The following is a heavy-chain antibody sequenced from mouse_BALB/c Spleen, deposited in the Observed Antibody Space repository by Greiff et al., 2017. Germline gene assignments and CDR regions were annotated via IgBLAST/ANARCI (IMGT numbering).Heavy chain of an antibody. D-gene: IGHD1-2*01. J-gene: IGHJ2*01. CDR1: GYSITSGYY. Sequence: VQLKESGPGLVKPSQSLSLTCSVTGYSITSGYYWNWIRQFPGNKLEWMGYISYDGSNNYNPSLKNRISITRDTSKNQFFLKLNSVTTEDTATYYCARGSLLRHYFDYWGQGTTLTVSS. CDR3: ARGSLLRHYFDY. V-gene: IGHV3-6*02. CDR2: ISYDGSN.